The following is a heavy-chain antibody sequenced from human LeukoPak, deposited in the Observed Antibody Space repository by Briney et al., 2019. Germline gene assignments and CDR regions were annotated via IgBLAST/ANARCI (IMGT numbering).Heavy chain of an antibody. CDR2: MSWNGGSV. Sequence: QSGGSLRLSCAASGFTFNDHAMHWVRQAPGKGLEWVSGMSWNGGSVGYADSVKGRFTISRDNAKKSLYLQMNSLRAEDTAVYYCARSPITMVRGVIILYYFDYWGQGTLVTVSS. J-gene: IGHJ4*02. CDR3: ARSPITMVRGVIILYYFDY. D-gene: IGHD3-10*01. CDR1: GFTFNDHA. V-gene: IGHV3-9*01.